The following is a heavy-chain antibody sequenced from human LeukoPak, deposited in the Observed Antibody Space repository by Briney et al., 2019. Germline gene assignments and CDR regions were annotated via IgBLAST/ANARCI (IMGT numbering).Heavy chain of an antibody. V-gene: IGHV4-4*07. CDR1: GASIGSFY. CDR3: ARGVEASGVGFYAFDL. Sequence: PSETLSLTCTVSGASIGSFYWSWIRQPAGKGLEWIGRLYNGGDTNYSPSLRSRVTIPVDTSKNQFSLKLNSVTAADTAVYYCARGVEASGVGFYAFDLWGQGTVVTVSS. J-gene: IGHJ3*01. D-gene: IGHD6-13*01. CDR2: LYNGGDT.